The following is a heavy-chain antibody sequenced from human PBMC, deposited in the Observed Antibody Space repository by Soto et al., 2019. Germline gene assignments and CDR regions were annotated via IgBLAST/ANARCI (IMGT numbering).Heavy chain of an antibody. Sequence: ASVKVSCKASGGTFSSYSISWVRHAPGQGLEWMGGVILIFGTANYAQKFQGRVTITADESTSTAYMELSSLRSEDTAVYYCARAAVYEGTTEAFDYWGQGTLVTVS. V-gene: IGHV1-69*13. CDR2: VILIFGTA. CDR1: GGTFSSYS. CDR3: ARAAVYEGTTEAFDY. J-gene: IGHJ4*02. D-gene: IGHD1-7*01.